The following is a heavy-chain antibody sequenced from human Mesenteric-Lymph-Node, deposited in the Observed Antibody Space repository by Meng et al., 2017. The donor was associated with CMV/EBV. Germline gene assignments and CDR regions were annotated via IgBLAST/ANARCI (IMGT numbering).Heavy chain of an antibody. CDR3: VRFNHDTMGFDP. CDR1: GFTFSPYW. J-gene: IGHJ5*02. CDR2: INTEGTTT. Sequence: GESLKISCAASGFTFSPYWMHWIRQAPGKGLEWVSRINTEGTTTNYADSVRGRFTISRDNTKNTLYLQMNSLGADDTAVYYCVRFNHDTMGFDPWGQGTVVTVSS. V-gene: IGHV3-74*01.